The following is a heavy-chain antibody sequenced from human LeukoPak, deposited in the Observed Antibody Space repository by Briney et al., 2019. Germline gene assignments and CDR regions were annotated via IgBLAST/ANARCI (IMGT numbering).Heavy chain of an antibody. CDR1: GYTFTGYY. CDR2: INPNSGGT. Sequence: GASVKVSCKASGYTFTGYYMHWARQAPGQGLEWMGWINPNSGGTNYAQKFQGRVTMTRDTSISTAYMELSTLRFDDTAVYYCASTIFGVVTELYYFDSWGQGTLVTVSS. D-gene: IGHD3-3*01. J-gene: IGHJ4*02. V-gene: IGHV1-2*02. CDR3: ASTIFGVVTELYYFDS.